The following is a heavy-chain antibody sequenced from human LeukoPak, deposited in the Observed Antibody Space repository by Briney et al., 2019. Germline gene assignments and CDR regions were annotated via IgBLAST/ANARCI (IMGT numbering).Heavy chain of an antibody. Sequence: PSQTLSLTCTVSGGSISSGGYYWSWIRQHPGKGLEWIGYIYYSGSTYYNPSLKSRVTISVDTSKIQFSLKLSSVTAADTAVYYCATDYYDSSGYYPGTYWGQGTLVTVSS. CDR3: ATDYYDSSGYYPGTY. D-gene: IGHD3-22*01. CDR2: IYYSGST. J-gene: IGHJ4*02. CDR1: GGSISSGGYY. V-gene: IGHV4-31*03.